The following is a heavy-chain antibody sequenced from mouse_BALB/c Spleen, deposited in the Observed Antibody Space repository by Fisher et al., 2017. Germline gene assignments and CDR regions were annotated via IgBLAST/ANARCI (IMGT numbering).Heavy chain of an antibody. J-gene: IGHJ4*01. Sequence: KFKGKATLTVDKSSSTAYMELLSLTSEDSAVYYCAREGNYGLYYYAMDYWGQGTSVTVSS. D-gene: IGHD1-1*02. V-gene: IGHV1-26*01. CDR3: AREGNYGLYYYAMDY.